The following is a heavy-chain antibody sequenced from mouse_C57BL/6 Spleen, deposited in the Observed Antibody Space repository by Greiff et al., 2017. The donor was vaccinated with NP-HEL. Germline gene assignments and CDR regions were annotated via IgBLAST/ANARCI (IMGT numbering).Heavy chain of an antibody. CDR2: ISYDGSN. CDR3: ARGYYGAMDY. D-gene: IGHD1-1*01. V-gene: IGHV3-6*01. J-gene: IGHJ4*01. CDR1: GYSITSGYY. Sequence: EVKLQQSGPGLVKPSQSLSLTCSVTGYSITSGYYWNWIRQFPGNKLEWMGYISYDGSNNYNPSLKNRISITRDTSKNQFFLKLNSVTTEDTATYYCARGYYGAMDYWGQGTSVTVSS.